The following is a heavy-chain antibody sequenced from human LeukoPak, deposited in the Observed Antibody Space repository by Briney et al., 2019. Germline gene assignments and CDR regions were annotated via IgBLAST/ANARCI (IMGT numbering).Heavy chain of an antibody. J-gene: IGHJ4*02. Sequence: ASVKVSCKASGYTFTSYYMHWVRQAPGQGLEWMGIINPSGGSTSYAQKFQGRVTMTRDTSKNQFSLKLSSVTAADTAVYYCARPVSGSSGWYYNYWGQGTLVTVSS. CDR3: ARPVSGSSGWYYNY. D-gene: IGHD6-19*01. CDR1: GYTFTSYY. V-gene: IGHV1-46*01. CDR2: INPSGGST.